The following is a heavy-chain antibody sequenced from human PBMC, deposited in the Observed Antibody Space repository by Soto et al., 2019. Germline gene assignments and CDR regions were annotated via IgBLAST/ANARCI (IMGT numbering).Heavy chain of an antibody. D-gene: IGHD2-15*01. V-gene: IGHV3-7*02. CDR1: GFTFSIYW. J-gene: IGHJ6*03. CDR3: ARVVVAASRPRDYYYYMDV. Sequence: GGSLRLSCAASGFTFSIYWMTWFRQAPGKGLEWVARINLDGSEKYYVDSVKGRFTISRDNSRNTLYLQMNSLRAEDTAVYYCARVVVAASRPRDYYYYMDVWGKGTTVTVSS. CDR2: INLDGSEK.